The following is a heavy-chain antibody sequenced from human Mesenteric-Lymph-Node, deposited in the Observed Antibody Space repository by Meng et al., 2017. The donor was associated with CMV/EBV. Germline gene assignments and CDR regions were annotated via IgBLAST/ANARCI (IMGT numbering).Heavy chain of an antibody. J-gene: IGHJ5*02. CDR3: TKDAWNSPGWFDP. CDR2: IAPSSAFT. CDR1: GFTFSSYA. D-gene: IGHD1-1*01. Sequence: GESLKISCAASGFTFSSYAMSWVRQAPGKGLECVSGIAPSSAFTYYTDSVKGRFTISRDNSKSTLYLEMSSLRPEDTAVYYCTKDAWNSPGWFDPWGQGTLVTVSS. V-gene: IGHV3-23*01.